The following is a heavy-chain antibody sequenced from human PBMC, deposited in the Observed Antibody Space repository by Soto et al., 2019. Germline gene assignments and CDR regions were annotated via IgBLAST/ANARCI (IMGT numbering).Heavy chain of an antibody. Sequence: EVQLLESGGGLVQPGGSLRLSCAASGLTFYSYAMSWVRQAPGKGLEWVAGISGNGRSTYYAASVKGRFTISRDNSKNTLYLQMNSLRDEDTATYFCAKFNTISYFDSWGQGTLVTVSS. V-gene: IGHV3-23*01. CDR3: AKFNTISYFDS. CDR1: GLTFYSYA. CDR2: ISGNGRST. J-gene: IGHJ4*02. D-gene: IGHD3-3*01.